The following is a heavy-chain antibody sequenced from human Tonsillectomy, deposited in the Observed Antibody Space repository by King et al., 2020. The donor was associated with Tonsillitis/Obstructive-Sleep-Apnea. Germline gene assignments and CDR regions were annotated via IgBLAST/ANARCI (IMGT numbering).Heavy chain of an antibody. D-gene: IGHD3-3*01. CDR2: IWFDGSNK. CDR1: GFTFSTYG. CDR3: VRAREVNCDY. Sequence: QLVQSGGGVVQPGRSLRVSCAASGFTFSTYGMHWVRQAPGKGLEWVAVIWFDGSNKYYADSVKGRFTISRDNSKNTLYLQMNSLRAEDTAVYYCVRAREVNCDYWGQGTLVTVSS. V-gene: IGHV3-33*01. J-gene: IGHJ4*02.